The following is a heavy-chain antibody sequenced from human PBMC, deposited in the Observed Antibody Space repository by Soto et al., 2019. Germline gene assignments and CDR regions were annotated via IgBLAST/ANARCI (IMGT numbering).Heavy chain of an antibody. V-gene: IGHV1-46*01. Sequence: QVQLVQSGAEVTKPGASVKVSCKAYGYTFTSYYMHWVRQAPGQGLESMGIIHPSGGSTSYPQKYPGRATKNSDSATITVYMELTSLRSGYTSVYSCARRSGYVLGGRDSESYYLDYGGQGTLVIFSS. CDR3: ARRSGYVLGGRDSESYYLDY. J-gene: IGHJ4*02. D-gene: IGHD5-12*01. CDR2: IHPSGGST. CDR1: GYTFTSYY.